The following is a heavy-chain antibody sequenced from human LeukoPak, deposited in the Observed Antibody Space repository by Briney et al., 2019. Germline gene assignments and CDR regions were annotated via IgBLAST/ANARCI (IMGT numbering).Heavy chain of an antibody. CDR3: AKGTYSSSPRDY. D-gene: IGHD6-6*01. CDR1: GFTFSSYA. J-gene: IGHJ4*02. Sequence: GGSLRLSCAASGFTFSSYAMNWVRQAPGKGLEWVSAISGSGVRTYYAGSVKGRFTISRDNSQNTLSLQMNSLRADDTAIYYCAKGTYSSSPRDYWGQGTLVTVSS. CDR2: ISGSGVRT. V-gene: IGHV3-23*01.